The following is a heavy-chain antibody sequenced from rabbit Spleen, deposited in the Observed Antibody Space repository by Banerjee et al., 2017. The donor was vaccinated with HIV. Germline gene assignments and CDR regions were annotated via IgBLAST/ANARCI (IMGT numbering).Heavy chain of an antibody. D-gene: IGHD1-1*01. J-gene: IGHJ4*01. Sequence: QEQLEESGGGLVKPEGSLTLTCKASGVSLNDKDVMCWVRQAPGKGLEWIACINIVTGKSVYASWAKGRFTISKTSSTTVTLQVTGLTAADTATYFCTRDDGSGHYIDGYFNLWGQGTLVTVS. CDR2: INIVTGKS. V-gene: IGHV1S45*01. CDR3: TRDDGSGHYIDGYFNL. CDR1: GVSLNDKDV.